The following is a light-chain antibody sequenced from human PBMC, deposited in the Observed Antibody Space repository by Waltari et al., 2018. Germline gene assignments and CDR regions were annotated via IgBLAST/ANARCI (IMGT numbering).Light chain of an antibody. J-gene: IGKJ4*01. CDR1: QSVFHSSDSKNY. CDR3: QQHYSSPLT. Sequence: DIVMTQSPDSLAVSLGARATIDCKSSQSVFHSSDSKNYLTWYQQKPGQPPKLLIYWASTRQSGVPDRFSGSGSGTDFTLTISSLQAEDVALYYCQQHYSSPLTFGGGTKAEIQ. V-gene: IGKV4-1*01. CDR2: WAS.